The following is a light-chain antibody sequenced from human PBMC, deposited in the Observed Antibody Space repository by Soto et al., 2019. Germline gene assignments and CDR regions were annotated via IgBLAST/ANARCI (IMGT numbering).Light chain of an antibody. CDR3: SSYGGRDIWV. CDR2: AVT. CDR1: SVDINY. J-gene: IGLJ3*02. Sequence: QSALTQPPSASGSRGQSVTISCTGTSVDINYVTWFHQHPRNAPKLIICAVTKRTSGLPDHFCGSKAGNTAVLTVAGLPEDDEAYYYCSSYGGRDIWVFGGGTKLTVL. V-gene: IGLV2-8*01.